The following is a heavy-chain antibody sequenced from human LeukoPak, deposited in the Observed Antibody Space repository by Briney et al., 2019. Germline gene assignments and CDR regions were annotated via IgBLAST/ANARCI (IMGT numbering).Heavy chain of an antibody. Sequence: SETLSLTCTVSGGSISSSYWSWIRQPPGKGLEWIASIYDTETTKYNPSLRSRATISSDTSKNQFSLKLSSVTAADTAIYYCARQAYSSGWNTAAYWGQGTPVTVSS. D-gene: IGHD6-19*01. V-gene: IGHV4-59*08. J-gene: IGHJ4*02. CDR3: ARQAYSSGWNTAAY. CDR1: GGSISSSY. CDR2: IYDTETT.